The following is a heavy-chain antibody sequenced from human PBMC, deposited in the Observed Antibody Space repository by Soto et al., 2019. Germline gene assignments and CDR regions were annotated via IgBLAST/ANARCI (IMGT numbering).Heavy chain of an antibody. D-gene: IGHD3-16*01. V-gene: IGHV1-69*13. Sequence: SVKVSCKASGGTFSGYAISWVLQAPGQGLEWMGGIIPIFGTANYAQKFQGRVTITADESTSTAYMELSSLRSEDTAVYFCARFRGGRPTYYYYGMDVWGQGTTVTVSS. CDR3: ARFRGGRPTYYYYGMDV. CDR2: IIPIFGTA. J-gene: IGHJ6*02. CDR1: GGTFSGYA.